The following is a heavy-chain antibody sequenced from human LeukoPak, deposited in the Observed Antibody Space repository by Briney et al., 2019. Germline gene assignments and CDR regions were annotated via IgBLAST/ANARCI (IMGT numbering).Heavy chain of an antibody. CDR1: GFTFSSYW. Sequence: PGGSLRLSCAASGFTFSSYWMSWVRQAPGKGPEWVANIKQDGSEKYYVDSVKGRFTISRDNAKNSLYLQMNSLRAEDTAVYYCARDRAFIAAAGYTLDYWGQGTLVTVSS. J-gene: IGHJ4*02. CDR3: ARDRAFIAAAGYTLDY. D-gene: IGHD6-13*01. CDR2: IKQDGSEK. V-gene: IGHV3-7*01.